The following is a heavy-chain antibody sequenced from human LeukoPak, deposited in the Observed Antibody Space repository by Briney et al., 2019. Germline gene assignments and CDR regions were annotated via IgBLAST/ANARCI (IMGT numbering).Heavy chain of an antibody. Sequence: GGSLRLSCAASGFTFSSYAMSWVRQAPGKGLEWVSAISGSGGSTYYADSVKGRFTISRDNSKNTLYLQMNSLRAEDTVVYYCAKDSMIVVASTFDYWGQGTLVTVSS. V-gene: IGHV3-23*01. CDR2: ISGSGGST. D-gene: IGHD3-22*01. CDR3: AKDSMIVVASTFDY. J-gene: IGHJ4*02. CDR1: GFTFSSYA.